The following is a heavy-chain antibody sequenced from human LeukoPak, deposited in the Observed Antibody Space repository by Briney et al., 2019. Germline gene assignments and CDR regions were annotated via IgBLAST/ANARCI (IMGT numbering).Heavy chain of an antibody. CDR2: IYSGDTT. J-gene: IGHJ4*02. CDR3: ATVSSDSRGWYHFDN. V-gene: IGHV3-53*01. CDR1: GFTVSRKY. Sequence: PGGSLRLSCAASGFTVSRKYMSWVRQAPGKGLEWVSLIYSGDTTYYADSVKGRFTVSRDNSKNTLYLQVNSLRAEDTAVYYCATVSSDSRGWYHFDNWGQGTLVTVTS. D-gene: IGHD6-19*01.